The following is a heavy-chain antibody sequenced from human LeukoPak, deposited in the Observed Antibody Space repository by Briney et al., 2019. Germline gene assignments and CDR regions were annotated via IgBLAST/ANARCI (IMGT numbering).Heavy chain of an antibody. CDR3: ARWAPGVYYYYYGMDV. CDR2: INTNTGNP. Sequence: ASAKVSCKASGYTFTSYAMNWVRQAPGQGLEWMGWINTNTGNPTYAQGFTGRFVFSLDTSVSTAYLQISSLKAEDTAVYYCARWAPGVYYYYYGMDVWGQGTTVTVSS. D-gene: IGHD2-8*01. CDR1: GYTFTSYA. V-gene: IGHV7-4-1*02. J-gene: IGHJ6*02.